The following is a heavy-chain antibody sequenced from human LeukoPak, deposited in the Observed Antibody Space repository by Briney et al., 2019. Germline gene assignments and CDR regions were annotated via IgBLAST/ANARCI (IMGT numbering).Heavy chain of an antibody. CDR3: AREGGGSNRCLD. CDR2: IYATGTT. CDR1: VGSISGYF. V-gene: IGHV4-4*07. D-gene: IGHD3-16*02. J-gene: IGHJ1*01. Sequence: SETLSLTCTVSVGSISGYFWSWIRQPAGKGLEWIGRIYATGTTNYNPSLKSRVTMSVDTSKNQFSLNLTSVTAADTAVYYCAREGGGSNRCLDWGQGTLVTVSS.